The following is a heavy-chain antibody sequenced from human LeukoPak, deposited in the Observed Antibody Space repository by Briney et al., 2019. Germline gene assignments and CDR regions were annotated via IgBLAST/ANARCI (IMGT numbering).Heavy chain of an antibody. J-gene: IGHJ3*02. CDR2: IYTSGST. V-gene: IGHV4-61*02. D-gene: IGHD1-26*01. CDR3: ARVREAVGAFDI. Sequence: SETLSLTCTVSGYSISSGYYWGWIRQPAGKGLEWIGRIYTSGSTNYNPSLKSRVTISVDTSKNQFSLKLSSVTAADTAVYYCARVREAVGAFDIWGQGTMVTVSS. CDR1: GYSISSGYY.